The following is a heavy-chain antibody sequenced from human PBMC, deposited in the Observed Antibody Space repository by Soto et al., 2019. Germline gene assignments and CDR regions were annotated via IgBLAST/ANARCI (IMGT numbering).Heavy chain of an antibody. J-gene: IGHJ6*02. D-gene: IGHD3-22*01. CDR1: GFTFSSYA. CDR2: ISGSGGST. V-gene: IGHV3-23*01. Sequence: EVQLLESGGGLVQPGGSLRLSCAASGFTFSSYAMSWVRQAPGKGLEWVSAISGSGGSTYYADSVKGRFTISRDNSKNTQYLQMNSLRAEDTAVYYCAKTDYYDSSGYSTYYYYYGMDVWGQGTKVTVSS. CDR3: AKTDYYDSSGYSTYYYYYGMDV.